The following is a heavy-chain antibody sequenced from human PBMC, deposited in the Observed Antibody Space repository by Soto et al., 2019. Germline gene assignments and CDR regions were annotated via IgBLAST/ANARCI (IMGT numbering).Heavy chain of an antibody. CDR1: GGSISSVGYS. CDR3: ARYDSSGDFDY. V-gene: IGHV4-30-2*01. D-gene: IGHD3-22*01. CDR2: ISHRGNT. Sequence: SETLSLTCAVSGGSISSVGYSWSWIRQPPGKGPEWIGYISHRGNTYYNPSLKSRVTISVDRSKNEFSLNLRSVTAADTAVYYCARYDSSGDFDYWGQGTLVTVSS. J-gene: IGHJ4*02.